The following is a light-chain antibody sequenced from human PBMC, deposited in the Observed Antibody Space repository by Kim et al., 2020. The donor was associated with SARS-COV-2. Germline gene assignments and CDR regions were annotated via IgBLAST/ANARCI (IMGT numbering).Light chain of an antibody. CDR3: QKYNSAPWT. CDR2: AAS. J-gene: IGKJ1*01. CDR1: QDIANS. V-gene: IGKV1-27*01. Sequence: PPVEDSVTSTSRSSQDIANSLAWYQQKPGKVPQVLIYAASTLQSGVPSRCSGSGSGTEFTLTIGSLQTEDVATYYCQKYNSAPWTFGPGTKVDIK.